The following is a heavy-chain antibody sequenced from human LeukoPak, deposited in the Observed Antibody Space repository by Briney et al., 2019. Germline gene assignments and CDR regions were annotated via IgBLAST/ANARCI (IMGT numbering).Heavy chain of an antibody. CDR3: ARDGGSENYYYYGMDV. V-gene: IGHV1-2*04. D-gene: IGHD3-16*01. CDR1: GYTFTGYY. J-gene: IGHJ6*02. CDR2: INPNSGGT. Sequence: ASVKVSCKASGYTFTGYYMHWVRQAPGQGLEWMGWINPNSGGTNYAQKFQGWVTMTRDTSISTAYMELSRLRSDDTAVYYCARDGGSENYYYYGMDVWGQGTTVTVSS.